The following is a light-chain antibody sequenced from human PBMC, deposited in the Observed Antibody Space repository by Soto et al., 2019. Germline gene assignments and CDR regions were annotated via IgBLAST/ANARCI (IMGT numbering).Light chain of an antibody. Sequence: HSVLTQPPSASGTPGQRVTISCSGSRSNIGGNYVYWYQQVPGTAPKLLMYRSDQRPSGVPDRFSGSKSGTSASLAITGLRSADEAEYYCASWDDSLSAVVFGEGTKLTVL. CDR1: RSNIGGNY. V-gene: IGLV1-47*01. J-gene: IGLJ3*02. CDR3: ASWDDSLSAVV. CDR2: RSD.